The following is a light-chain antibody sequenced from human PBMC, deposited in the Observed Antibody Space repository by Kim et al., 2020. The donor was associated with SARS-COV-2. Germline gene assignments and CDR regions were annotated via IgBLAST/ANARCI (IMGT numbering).Light chain of an antibody. J-gene: IGLJ2*01. CDR1: SSNIGAGYD. CDR2: GNS. CDR3: QSYDSSLRV. Sequence: QSVLTQPPSVSVAPGQRVTISCTGSSSNIGAGYDVHWYQQLPGTAPKLLIYGNSNRPSGVPDRFSGSKSGTSASLAITGLQAEDEADYYCQSYDSSLRVFGGGTQLTVL. V-gene: IGLV1-40*01.